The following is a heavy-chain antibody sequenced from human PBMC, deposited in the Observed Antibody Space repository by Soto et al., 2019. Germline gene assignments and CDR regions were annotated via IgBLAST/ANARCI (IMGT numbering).Heavy chain of an antibody. J-gene: IGHJ4*02. V-gene: IGHV4-59*01. Sequence: QVQLQESGPGLVKPSETLSLTCTVSGRSISSYYWSWIRQPPGKGLEWIGYIYYSGSTNYNPSLKSQVRISVDSSKNQFSLKLSCGISADTAVYYCARGSSCSSWYRYWGQGTLVTVSS. CDR2: IYYSGST. CDR3: ARGSSCSSWYRY. CDR1: GRSISSYY. D-gene: IGHD6-13*01.